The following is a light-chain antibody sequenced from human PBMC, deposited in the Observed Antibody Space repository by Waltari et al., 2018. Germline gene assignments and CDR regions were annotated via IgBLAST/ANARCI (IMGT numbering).Light chain of an antibody. J-gene: IGKJ1*01. Sequence: SAAYKQKPGQSPRLLIYDECRRATGIPDRFSGSGSGTDFSLTISRLEPEDFAVYYCQKDGTSPAASGPGNKVEIK. CDR2: DEC. V-gene: IGKV3D-20*01. CDR3: QKDGTSPAA.